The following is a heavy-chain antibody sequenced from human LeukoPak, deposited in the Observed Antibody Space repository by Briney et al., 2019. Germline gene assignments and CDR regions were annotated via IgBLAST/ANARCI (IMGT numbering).Heavy chain of an antibody. CDR1: GFTFSSYW. CDR3: AREVWQVGDLGIAAAGTALQDPHYYFDY. Sequence: GGSLRLSCAASGFTFSSYWMHWVRQAPGKGLVWVSRINSDESGTDYADSVKGRFTISRDNAKNTLYLQMNSLRAEDTAVYYCAREVWQVGDLGIAAAGTALQDPHYYFDYWGQGTLVTVSS. J-gene: IGHJ4*02. CDR2: INSDESGT. D-gene: IGHD6-13*01. V-gene: IGHV3-74*01.